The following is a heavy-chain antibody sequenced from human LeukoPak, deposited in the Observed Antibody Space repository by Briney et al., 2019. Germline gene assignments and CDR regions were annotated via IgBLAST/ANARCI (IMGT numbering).Heavy chain of an antibody. CDR2: INPNSGGT. CDR1: GYTFTGYY. V-gene: IGHV1-2*04. Sequence: ASVKVSCKASGYTFTGYYMHWARQAPGQGLEWMGWINPNSGGTNYAQKFQGWVTMTRDTSISTAYMELSRLRSDDTAVYYCAKDFRIGYSAHFDYWGQGALVTVSS. D-gene: IGHD2-21*01. CDR3: AKDFRIGYSAHFDY. J-gene: IGHJ4*02.